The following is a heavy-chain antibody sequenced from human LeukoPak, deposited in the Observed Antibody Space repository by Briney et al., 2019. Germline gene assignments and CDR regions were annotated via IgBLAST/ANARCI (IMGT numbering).Heavy chain of an antibody. Sequence: GGSLRLSCAASGFTFSDYYMSWIRQAPGKGLEWVSYISSSGSTIYYADSVKGRFTISRDNAKNSLYLQMNSLRAEDTAVYYCARFRGDGSGTYYYYYMDVWGKGTTVTVSS. CDR2: ISSSGSTI. J-gene: IGHJ6*03. CDR3: ARFRGDGSGTYYYYYMDV. V-gene: IGHV3-11*04. D-gene: IGHD3-10*01. CDR1: GFTFSDYY.